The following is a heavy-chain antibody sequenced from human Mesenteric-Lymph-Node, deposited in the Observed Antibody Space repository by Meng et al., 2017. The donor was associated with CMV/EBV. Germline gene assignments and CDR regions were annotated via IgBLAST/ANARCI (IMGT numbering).Heavy chain of an antibody. CDR1: GFIFSNYG. Sequence: GGSLRLSCAASGFIFSNYGMNWVRQAPGKGLEWVSYISSSSTTIYYANSVEGRFTISRDNAKNSLYLQMNSLRAEDTAVYYCARVGRDDYWGQGTLVTVSS. CDR2: ISSSSTTI. D-gene: IGHD1-26*01. CDR3: ARVGRDDY. J-gene: IGHJ4*02. V-gene: IGHV3-48*04.